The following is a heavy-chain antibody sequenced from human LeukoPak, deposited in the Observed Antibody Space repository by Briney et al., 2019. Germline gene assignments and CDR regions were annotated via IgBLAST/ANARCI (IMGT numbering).Heavy chain of an antibody. CDR3: ARDQDFWSGSGSGVSFDY. D-gene: IGHD3-3*01. J-gene: IGHJ4*02. CDR1: GYTFTIYG. Sequence: ASVKVSCTASGYTFTIYGISWVRQAPGQGLEWMGWISAYNGNTNYAQKLQGRVTMTTDTSTSTAYMELRSLRSDDTAVYYCARDQDFWSGSGSGVSFDYWGQGTLVTVSS. CDR2: ISAYNGNT. V-gene: IGHV1-18*01.